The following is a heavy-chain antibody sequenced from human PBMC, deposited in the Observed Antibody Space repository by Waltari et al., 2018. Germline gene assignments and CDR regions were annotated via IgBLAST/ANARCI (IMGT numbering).Heavy chain of an antibody. CDR1: GGTFSSYA. CDR3: ASGLVGAHGIDY. Sequence: QVQLVQSGAEVKKPGSSVKVSCKASGGTFSSYAISWVRQAPGQGLEWMGGFIPIFGTANYAQKFQGIVTITTDESTSTSYMELSSLRSEDTAVYYCASGLVGAHGIDYWGQGTLVTVSS. J-gene: IGHJ4*02. V-gene: IGHV1-69*05. D-gene: IGHD1-26*01. CDR2: FIPIFGTA.